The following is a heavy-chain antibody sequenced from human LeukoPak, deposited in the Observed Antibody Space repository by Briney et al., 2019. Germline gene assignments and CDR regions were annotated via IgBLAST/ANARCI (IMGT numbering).Heavy chain of an antibody. V-gene: IGHV4-61*02. CDR3: ARDLGFSTYYFDY. CDR2: IYTSGST. Sequence: SETLSLTCTVAGGSISSGSYYWSWIRQPAGEGLEWVGRIYTSGSTNYNPSLKSRVTISVYTSTNQFSLKLSSVTAADTAVYYCARDLGFSTYYFDYWGQGTLVTVSS. D-gene: IGHD2/OR15-2a*01. J-gene: IGHJ4*02. CDR1: GGSISSGSYY.